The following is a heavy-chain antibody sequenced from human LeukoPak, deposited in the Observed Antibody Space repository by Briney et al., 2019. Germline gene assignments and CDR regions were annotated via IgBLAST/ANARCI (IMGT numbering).Heavy chain of an antibody. CDR3: VAWGNSGNS. CDR1: GFTFSGHW. D-gene: IGHD1-26*01. CDR2: MNGDGSQI. V-gene: IGHV3-7*01. Sequence: GGSLRLSCAASGFTFSGHWMSWVRQAPPKGLEWVAHMNGDGSQIYYMDFVKGRFTISRDNAKNSLYLQMNGLRAEDTAVYYCVAWGNSGNSWGQGTMVIVSS. J-gene: IGHJ3*01.